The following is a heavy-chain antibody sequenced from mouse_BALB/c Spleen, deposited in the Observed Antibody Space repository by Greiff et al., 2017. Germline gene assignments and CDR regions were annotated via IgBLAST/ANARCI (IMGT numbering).Heavy chain of an antibody. D-gene: IGHD1-1*01. CDR3: ARTPPYYVYAMDY. CDR2: INPSNGRT. V-gene: IGHV1S81*02. J-gene: IGHJ4*01. Sequence: QVQLQQPGAELVKPGASVKLSCKASGYTFTSYWMHWVKQRPGQGLEWIGEINPSNGRTNYNEKFKSKATLTVDKSSSTAYMQLSSLTSEDSAVYYCARTPPYYVYAMDYWGQGTSVTVSS. CDR1: GYTFTSYW.